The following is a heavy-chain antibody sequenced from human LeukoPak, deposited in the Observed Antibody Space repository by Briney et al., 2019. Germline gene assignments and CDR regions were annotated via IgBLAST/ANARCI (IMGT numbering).Heavy chain of an antibody. CDR2: VSQSGGT. D-gene: IGHD3-22*01. CDR1: GGSFSGYH. V-gene: IGHV4-34*01. CDR3: ARHDSPRGQWLLGLGHFDY. Sequence: SETLSLTCAVYGGSFSGYHWSWVRQPPGKGLEWIGEVSQSGGTNYNPSLKSRVTISGDASKNQVSLRLTSVTAADTAVYYCARHDSPRGQWLLGLGHFDYWGQGTLVTVSS. J-gene: IGHJ4*02.